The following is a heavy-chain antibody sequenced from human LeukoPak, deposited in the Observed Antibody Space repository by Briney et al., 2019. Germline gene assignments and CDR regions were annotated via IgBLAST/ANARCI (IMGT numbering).Heavy chain of an antibody. V-gene: IGHV1-8*02. D-gene: IGHD5-24*01. J-gene: IGHJ4*02. CDR3: ARISNMATTPDS. CDR2: MNPNSGDT. Sequence: ASVKVSCKASGGTFSSYAISWVRQAPGQGLEWMGWMNPNSGDTGYAQKFQGRVTMTRNTSISTAYMVLSSLRSEDTAVYYCARISNMATTPDSWGQGTLVTVSS. CDR1: GGTFSSYA.